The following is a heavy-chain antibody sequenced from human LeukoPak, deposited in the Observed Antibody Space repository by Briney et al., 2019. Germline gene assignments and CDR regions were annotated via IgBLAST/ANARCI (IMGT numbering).Heavy chain of an antibody. Sequence: QPGGSLRLSCAASGFTVSSNYMSWVRQAPGKGLEWVSVIYSGGSTYYADSVKGRFTISRDNSKNTLYLQMNSLRAEDTAVYYCVQNDLFHDYFDYWGQGTLVTVSS. CDR1: GFTVSSNY. D-gene: IGHD1-1*01. CDR2: IYSGGST. V-gene: IGHV3-66*01. CDR3: VQNDLFHDYFDY. J-gene: IGHJ4*02.